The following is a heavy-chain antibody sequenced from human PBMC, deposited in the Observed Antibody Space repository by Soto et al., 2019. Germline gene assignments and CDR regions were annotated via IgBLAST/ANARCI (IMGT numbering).Heavy chain of an antibody. D-gene: IGHD6-13*01. CDR2: IYYSGST. CDR3: ARAPYSSSWCWFDP. V-gene: IGHV4-59*01. Sequence: SETLSLTCTVSGGSISSYYWSWIRQPPGKGLEWIGYIYYSGSTNYNPSLKSRVTISVDTSKNQFSLKLSSVTAADTAVYYCARAPYSSSWCWFDPWGQGTLVTVS. CDR1: GGSISSYY. J-gene: IGHJ5*02.